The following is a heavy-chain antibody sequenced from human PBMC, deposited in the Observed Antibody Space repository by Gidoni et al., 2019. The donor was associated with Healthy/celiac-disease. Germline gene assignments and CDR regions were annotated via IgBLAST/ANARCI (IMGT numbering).Heavy chain of an antibody. J-gene: IGHJ3*02. CDR3: ARGGRTWRSGDAFDI. V-gene: IGHV3-74*01. CDR2: MKRDGSRK. D-gene: IGHD2-8*01. Sequence: EVPLVESGGGLVQPGGSLRLSCAASGFTFSSDWMHWVRQAPGKGLVWVSRMKRDGSRKSYADSVKGRFTISRDNAKNTLYLQMNSLRAEDTAVYYCARGGRTWRSGDAFDIWGQGTMVTVSS. CDR1: GFTFSSDW.